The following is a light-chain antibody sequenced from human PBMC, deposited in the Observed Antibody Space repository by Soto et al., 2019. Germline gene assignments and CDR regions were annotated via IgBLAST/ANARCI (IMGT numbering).Light chain of an antibody. CDR1: NSDIGVYDY. CDR2: EVI. CDR3: SSYAVTNHWL. Sequence: QSALTQPPSASGSPGQSVTISCTGTNSDIGVYDYASWYQQKSGKAPKLLIFEVIRRPSGVPDRFAGSKSGNTASLTVSGLQSEDEGDYYCSSYAVTNHWLFGGGTKLTL. J-gene: IGLJ3*02. V-gene: IGLV2-8*01.